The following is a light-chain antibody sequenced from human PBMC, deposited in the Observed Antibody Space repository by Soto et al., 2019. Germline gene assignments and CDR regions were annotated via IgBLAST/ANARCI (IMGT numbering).Light chain of an antibody. CDR2: DVS. V-gene: IGLV2-11*01. CDR1: SSDIGGYNY. CDR3: CSYAGSYTYV. J-gene: IGLJ1*01. Sequence: QSALTQPRSVSGSPGQSVTISCTGTSSDIGGYNYVSWYQQRPGKAPKLMIYDVSKRPSGVPDRFSGSKSGNTASLTISGLQAEDEADYYCCSYAGSYTYVFGTGTKGTVL.